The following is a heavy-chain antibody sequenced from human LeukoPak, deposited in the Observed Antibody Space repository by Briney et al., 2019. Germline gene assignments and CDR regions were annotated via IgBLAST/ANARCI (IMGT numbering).Heavy chain of an antibody. D-gene: IGHD4-17*01. V-gene: IGHV3-30*18. CDR2: ILYDGNNK. CDR1: GFTFSSYG. Sequence: PGGSLRLSCVASGFTFSSYGMHWVRQAPGKGLEWVAVILYDGNNKYYADSVKGRFTISRDTSKNTLYLQMSSLRAEDTAVYYCAKTWRACGDYHAFDIWGQGTMVTVSS. J-gene: IGHJ3*02. CDR3: AKTWRACGDYHAFDI.